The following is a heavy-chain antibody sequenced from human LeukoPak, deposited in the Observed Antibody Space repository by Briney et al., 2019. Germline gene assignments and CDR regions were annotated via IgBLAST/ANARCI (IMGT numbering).Heavy chain of an antibody. CDR3: ATDIGSSLYWHFDL. J-gene: IGHJ2*01. Sequence: PSETLSLTCAVYGGSFSGYYWSWIRQPPGKGLEWIGEINHSGSTNYNPSLKSRVTISVDTSKNQFSLKLSSVTAADTAVYYCATDIGSSLYWHFDLWGRGTLVTVSS. CDR1: GGSFSGYY. CDR2: INHSGST. D-gene: IGHD1-26*01. V-gene: IGHV4-34*01.